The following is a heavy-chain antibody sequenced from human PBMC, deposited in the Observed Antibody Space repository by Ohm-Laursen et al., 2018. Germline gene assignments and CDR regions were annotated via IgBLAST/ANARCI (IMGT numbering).Heavy chain of an antibody. J-gene: IGHJ4*02. CDR2: ISSRGDST. V-gene: IGHV3-23*01. CDR3: ASGLYSSSWYMEEDY. D-gene: IGHD6-13*01. Sequence: SLRLSCAASGFIFRSFAMTWVRQAPGKGLEWVSSISSRGDSTYYADSVKGRFTISRDNSKNTLYLEMSSLGAEDTAVYYCASGLYSSSWYMEEDYWGQGTLVTVSS. CDR1: GFIFRSFA.